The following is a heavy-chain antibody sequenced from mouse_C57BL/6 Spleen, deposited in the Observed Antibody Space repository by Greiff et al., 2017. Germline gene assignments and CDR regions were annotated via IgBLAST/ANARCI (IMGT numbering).Heavy chain of an antibody. V-gene: IGHV1-76*01. Sequence: QVQLQQSGAELVRPGASVKLSCKASGYTFTDYYITWVKQRPGQGLEWIARIYPGSGITYYNEKFKGKATLTAETSSSTAYMQLSSLSSEDSAVYLGARSEAWFAYWGQGTLVTVSA. CDR1: GYTFTDYY. CDR2: IYPGSGIT. J-gene: IGHJ3*01. CDR3: ARSEAWFAY.